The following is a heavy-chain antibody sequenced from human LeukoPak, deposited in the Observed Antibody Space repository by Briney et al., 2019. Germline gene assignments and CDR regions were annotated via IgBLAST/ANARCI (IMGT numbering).Heavy chain of an antibody. CDR2: ISANSGGT. D-gene: IGHD3-10*01. CDR1: GYTFTGYY. V-gene: IGHV1-2*02. CDR3: ARGTLVRGSGWFDP. Sequence: ASVKVSCTASGYTFTGYYMHWVRQAPGQGLEWVRWISANSGGTNYAQRFQGRVTMTRDTSISTAYMELSGLRSDDTAVYYCARGTLVRGSGWFDPWGQGTLVTVSS. J-gene: IGHJ5*02.